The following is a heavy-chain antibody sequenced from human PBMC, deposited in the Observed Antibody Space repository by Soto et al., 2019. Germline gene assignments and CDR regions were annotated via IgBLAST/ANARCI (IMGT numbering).Heavy chain of an antibody. J-gene: IGHJ4*02. CDR1: GFTFSSYG. D-gene: IGHD2-8*02. CDR2: IWDDGSNK. CDR3: ARVTGAGTAEVGFDY. V-gene: IGHV3-33*01. Sequence: QVQLVESGGDVVQPGMSLRLSCAASGFTFSSYGMHWVRQAPGKGLEWVAVIWDDGSNKYYTDSVKGRFTISRDNSQNTLNLQMNSLRGEDTAVYYCARVTGAGTAEVGFDYWGQGTLVTVSS.